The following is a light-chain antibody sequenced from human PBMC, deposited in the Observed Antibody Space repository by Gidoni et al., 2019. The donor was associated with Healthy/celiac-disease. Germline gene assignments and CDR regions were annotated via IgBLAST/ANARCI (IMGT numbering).Light chain of an antibody. CDR2: WAS. Sequence: DIVMTQFPDSLALSLGERATINCKSSQCVLYSSNNKNYLAWYQQKPGHPPKLLIYWASTRESGVPDRVSGSGSGTDFTLTISSLQAEDVAVYYCQQYYSTRYSFXXXTKLEIK. J-gene: IGKJ2*03. CDR1: QCVLYSSNNKNY. V-gene: IGKV4-1*01. CDR3: QQYYSTRYS.